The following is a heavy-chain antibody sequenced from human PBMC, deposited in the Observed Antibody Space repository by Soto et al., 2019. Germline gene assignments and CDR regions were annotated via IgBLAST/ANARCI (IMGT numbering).Heavy chain of an antibody. CDR1: GGTFSSYT. J-gene: IGHJ4*02. CDR2: IIPILGIA. Sequence: QVQLVQSGAEVKKPGSSVKVSCKASGGTFSSYTISWVRQAPGQGLEWMGRIIPILGIANYAQKFQGRVTITAAKSTSTAYMELSSLRSEDTAVYYCARGSIAAAGASEFDYWGQGTLVTVSS. CDR3: ARGSIAAAGASEFDY. D-gene: IGHD6-13*01. V-gene: IGHV1-69*02.